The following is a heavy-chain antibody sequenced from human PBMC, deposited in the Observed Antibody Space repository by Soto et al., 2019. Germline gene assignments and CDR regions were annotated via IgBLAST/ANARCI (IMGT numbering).Heavy chain of an antibody. J-gene: IGHJ6*02. CDR1: GGSISSSSYY. CDR2: IYYSGST. D-gene: IGHD6-25*01. Sequence: SETLSLTCTVSGGSISSSSYYWGWIRQPPGKGLEWIGSIYYSGSTYYNPSLKSRVTISVDTSKNQFSLKLSSVTAADTAVYYCARAQRYYYGMDVWGQGTTVTVSS. CDR3: ARAQRYYYGMDV. V-gene: IGHV4-39*01.